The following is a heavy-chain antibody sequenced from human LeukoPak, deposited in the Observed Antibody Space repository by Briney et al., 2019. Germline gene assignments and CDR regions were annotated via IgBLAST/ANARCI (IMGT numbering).Heavy chain of an antibody. CDR1: GYTFTGYY. D-gene: IGHD5/OR15-5a*01. Sequence: GASVKVSCKASGYTFTGYYMHWVGQAPGQGLEWMGWINPNSGGTNYAQKFQGRVTMTRDTSISTACMELSRLRSDDTAVYYCARESTKLDAFDIWGQGTMVTVSS. CDR2: INPNSGGT. V-gene: IGHV1-2*02. J-gene: IGHJ3*02. CDR3: ARESTKLDAFDI.